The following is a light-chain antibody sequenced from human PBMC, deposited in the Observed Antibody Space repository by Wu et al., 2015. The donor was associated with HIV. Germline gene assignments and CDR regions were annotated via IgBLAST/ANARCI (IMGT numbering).Light chain of an antibody. J-gene: IGKJ5*01. V-gene: IGKV3-11*01. Sequence: EVVLTQSPGTLSLSPGERATLSCRASQSVRSHVAWYQQRPGQAPRLLIFDASLRATGIPARFTGSGSGTDFTLTISSLEPEDFAVYYCQQRSDRPLTFGQGTRLEIK. CDR2: DAS. CDR3: QQRSDRPLT. CDR1: QSVRSH.